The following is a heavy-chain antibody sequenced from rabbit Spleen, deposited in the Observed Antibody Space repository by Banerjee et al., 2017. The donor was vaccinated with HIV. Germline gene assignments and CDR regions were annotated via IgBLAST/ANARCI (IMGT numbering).Heavy chain of an antibody. V-gene: IGHV1S45*01. CDR2: IYSTIYYT. Sequence: QEQLVESGGGLVQLEGSLTLTCTASGFAFNRVYDMCWVRQAPGKGLEWIGYIYSTIYYTYYATWAKGRFTISKTSSTTVTLQMTSLTVADTATYFCARVSETSGWGEDLWGPGTLVTVS. CDR3: ARVSETSGWGEDL. J-gene: IGHJ4*01. D-gene: IGHD4-1*01. CDR1: GFAFNRVYD.